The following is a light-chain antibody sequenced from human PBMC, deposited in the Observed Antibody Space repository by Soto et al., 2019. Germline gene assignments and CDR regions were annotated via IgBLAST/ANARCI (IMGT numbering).Light chain of an antibody. J-gene: IGKJ1*01. CDR1: QSVSSTY. CDR3: QQYGSSLTWT. V-gene: IGKV3-20*01. Sequence: EIVLTQSPGTLSLSPGERATLSCRASQSVSSTYVAWYQQKSGQAPRLLIYGASSRATGIPDRFSGSGSGTDFTLTISRLEPEDFAVYYCQQYGSSLTWTFGQGTKVDIK. CDR2: GAS.